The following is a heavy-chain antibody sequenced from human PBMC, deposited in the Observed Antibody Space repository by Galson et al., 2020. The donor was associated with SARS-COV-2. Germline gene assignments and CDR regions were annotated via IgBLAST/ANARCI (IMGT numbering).Heavy chain of an antibody. Sequence: PGKGLEWVSGISWNSGSIGYADSVKGRFTISRDNAKNSLYLQVNSLRAEDTALYYCAKDIGYSSGFADYWGQGTLVTVSS. V-gene: IGHV3-9*01. J-gene: IGHJ4*02. CDR3: AKDIGYSSGFADY. D-gene: IGHD6-19*01. CDR2: ISWNSGSI.